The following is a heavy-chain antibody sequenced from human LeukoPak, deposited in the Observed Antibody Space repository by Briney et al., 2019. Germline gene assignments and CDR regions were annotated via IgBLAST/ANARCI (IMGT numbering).Heavy chain of an antibody. CDR2: ISGRDGRT. V-gene: IGHV3-23*01. J-gene: IGHJ4*02. D-gene: IGHD6-6*01. CDR1: GLTFYTYA. Sequence: GGSLRLSCAVSGLTFYTYAMSWVRQAPGKGLEWVSAISGRDGRTYYTDSVKGRFTISRDNSKNTLYLQMNSLRAEDTAVYYCAKDLAALSFDYWGQGTLVTVSS. CDR3: AKDLAALSFDY.